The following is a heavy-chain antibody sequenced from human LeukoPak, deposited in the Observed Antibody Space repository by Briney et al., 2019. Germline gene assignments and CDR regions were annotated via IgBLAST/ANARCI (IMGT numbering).Heavy chain of an antibody. V-gene: IGHV3-15*01. CDR3: TTNDYAGYYYYMDV. CDR2: IKSKTDGGTT. CDR1: GFTFSNAW. Sequence: GGSLRLSCAASGFTFSNAWMSWVRQAPGKGLEWVGRIKSKTDGGTTDYAAPVKGRFTISRDDSKNTLYLQMNSLKTEDTAVYYCTTNDYAGYYYYMDVWGKGTTVTVSS. D-gene: IGHD4-17*01. J-gene: IGHJ6*03.